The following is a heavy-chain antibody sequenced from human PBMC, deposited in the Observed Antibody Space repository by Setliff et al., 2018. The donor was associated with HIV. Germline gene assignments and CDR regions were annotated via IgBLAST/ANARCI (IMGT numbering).Heavy chain of an antibody. CDR3: ARVLLITNAVYGVVSNRFDP. V-gene: IGHV3-9*01. CDR2: ISWNSGVI. J-gene: IGHJ5*02. D-gene: IGHD3-3*01. CDR1: GFTFDDYA. Sequence: SLKISCAASGFTFDDYAMHWVRQAPGKGLEWVSGISWNSGVIGYADSVKGRFTISRDNAKNSLYLQMNSLRAEDTAVYFCARVLLITNAVYGVVSNRFDPWGRGSQVTVSS.